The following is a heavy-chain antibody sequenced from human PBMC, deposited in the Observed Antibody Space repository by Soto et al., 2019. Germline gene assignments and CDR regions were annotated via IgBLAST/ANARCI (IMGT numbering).Heavy chain of an antibody. Sequence: ASVKVSCKASGYTFTGYYMHWVRRAPGQGLEWMGWINPNSGGTNYAQKFQGRVTMTRDTSISTAYMELSRLRSDDTAVYYCARAHGYRSSGPMGVWFDPWGQGTLVTVSS. V-gene: IGHV1-2*02. CDR2: INPNSGGT. CDR3: ARAHGYRSSGPMGVWFDP. D-gene: IGHD6-13*01. J-gene: IGHJ5*02. CDR1: GYTFTGYY.